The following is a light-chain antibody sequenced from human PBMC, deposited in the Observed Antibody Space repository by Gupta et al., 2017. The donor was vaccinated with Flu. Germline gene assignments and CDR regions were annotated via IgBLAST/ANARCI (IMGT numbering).Light chain of an antibody. J-gene: IGKJ1*01. CDR3: MQTLQTPWT. CDR1: QSLLYRNGNNY. Sequence: IVMSQPPLPLPVTPGEPASISCRSSQSLLYRNGNNYLDWYLQKPGQSPQLLLYLGSTRASGVPDRFSGSVSGTDFTLKISRVEAEDIGIYYCMQTLQTPWTFGQGTKVEIK. V-gene: IGKV2-28*01. CDR2: LGS.